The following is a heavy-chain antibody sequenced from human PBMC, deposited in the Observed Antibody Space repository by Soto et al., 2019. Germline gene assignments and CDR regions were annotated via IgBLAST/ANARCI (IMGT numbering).Heavy chain of an antibody. CDR2: ISYDGSNK. J-gene: IGHJ5*02. V-gene: IGHV3-30-3*01. CDR1: GFTFSSYA. CDR3: ARDPRPMAYCISTYVYRLPWFDP. Sequence: QVQLVESGGGVVQPGRSLRLSCAASGFTFSSYAMHWVRQAPGKGLEWVAVISYDGSNKYYADSVKGRFTISRDNSKNPLYLQMSSLRAEDTAVYYCARDPRPMAYCISTYVYRLPWFDPWGQGTLVTVSS. D-gene: IGHD2-2*01.